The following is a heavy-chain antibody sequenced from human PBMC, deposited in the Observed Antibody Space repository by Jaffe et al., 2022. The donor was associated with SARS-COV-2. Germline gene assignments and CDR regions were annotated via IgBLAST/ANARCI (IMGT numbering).Heavy chain of an antibody. J-gene: IGHJ4*02. D-gene: IGHD3-10*01. CDR1: GGSISSGSYY. V-gene: IGHV4-61*02. CDR2: IYTSGST. Sequence: QVQLQESGPGLVKPSQTLSLTCTVSGGSISSGSYYWSWIRQPAGKGLEWIGRIYTSGSTNYNPSLKSRVTISVDTSKNQLSLKLSSVTAADTAVYYCARASGSRSYWYYYFDYWGRGTLVTVSS. CDR3: ARASGSRSYWYYYFDY.